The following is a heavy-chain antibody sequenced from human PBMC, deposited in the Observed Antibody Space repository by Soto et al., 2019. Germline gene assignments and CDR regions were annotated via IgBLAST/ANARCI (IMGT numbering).Heavy chain of an antibody. CDR2: FIPILDMA. D-gene: IGHD2-21*01. V-gene: IGHV1-69*02. Sequence: QVQVVQSGAEVKKPESSVKVSCKPSGGTFNTYTVNWVRLAPGHGLEWMGRFIPILDMAIYAQKFQDRVTISADRSTFTAYMELNSLTSDDTAVYYCAITYCRDNSCPRDFDFWGPGTRVTVSS. J-gene: IGHJ4*02. CDR1: GGTFNTYT. CDR3: AITYCRDNSCPRDFDF.